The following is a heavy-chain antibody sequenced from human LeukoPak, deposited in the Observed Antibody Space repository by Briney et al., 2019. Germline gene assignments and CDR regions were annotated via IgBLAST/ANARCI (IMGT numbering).Heavy chain of an antibody. J-gene: IGHJ5*02. V-gene: IGHV1-46*01. CDR1: GYTFTSYY. Sequence: ASVKVSCKASGYTFTSYYMHWVRQAPGQGLEWMGIISPSGGSTSYAQKFQGRVTMTRDMSTSTVYMELSSLRSEDTAVYYCARVIGQQLDRNWFDPWGQGTLVTVSS. CDR3: ARVIGQQLDRNWFDP. D-gene: IGHD6-13*01. CDR2: ISPSGGST.